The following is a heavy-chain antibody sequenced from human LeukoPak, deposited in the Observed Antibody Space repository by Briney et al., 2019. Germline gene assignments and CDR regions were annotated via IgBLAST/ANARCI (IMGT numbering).Heavy chain of an antibody. J-gene: IGHJ4*02. CDR2: INHSGST. Sequence: PSETLSLTCAVYGGSFSGYYWSWIRQPPGKGLEWIGEINHSGSTNYSPSLKSRVTISVDTSKNQFSLKLSSVTAADTAVYYCARAGGSYLGFDYWGQGTLVTVSS. D-gene: IGHD1-26*01. V-gene: IGHV4-34*01. CDR3: ARAGGSYLGFDY. CDR1: GGSFSGYY.